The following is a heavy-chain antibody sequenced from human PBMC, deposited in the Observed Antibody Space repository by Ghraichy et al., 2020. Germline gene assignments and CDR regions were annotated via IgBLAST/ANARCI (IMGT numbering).Heavy chain of an antibody. CDR2: ITSSGSFK. J-gene: IGHJ6*02. CDR1: GFTFSGYS. V-gene: IGHV3-48*02. D-gene: IGHD4-23*01. Sequence: GESLNISCVGSGFTFSGYSMNWVRRSPGKRLEWVSYITSSGSFKSYADSVKGRFTISRDNAQNSLSLQMNSLTDEDTAVYYCARGSRVVRFYYYDGMDVWGQGTTVTVYS. CDR3: ARGSRVVRFYYYDGMDV.